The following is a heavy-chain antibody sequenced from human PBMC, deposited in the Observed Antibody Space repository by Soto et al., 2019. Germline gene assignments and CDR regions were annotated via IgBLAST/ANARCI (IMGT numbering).Heavy chain of an antibody. CDR3: ARVLRFLEWLEDSY. CDR1: GFTFSSYA. J-gene: IGHJ4*02. D-gene: IGHD3-3*01. Sequence: QVQLVESGGGVVQPGRSLRLSCAASGFTFSSYAMHWVRQAPGKGLEWVAVISYDGSNKYYADSVKGRFTISRDNSKNTLYLQMNSLRAEDTAVYYCARVLRFLEWLEDSYCGQGTLVTVSS. V-gene: IGHV3-30-3*01. CDR2: ISYDGSNK.